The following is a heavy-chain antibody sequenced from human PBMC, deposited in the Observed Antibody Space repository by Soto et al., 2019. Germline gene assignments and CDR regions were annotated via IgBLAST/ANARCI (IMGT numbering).Heavy chain of an antibody. CDR3: AKEGCSGGSCYMIFGY. J-gene: IGHJ4*02. CDR2: ISSSSSYI. Sequence: GGSLRLSCAASGFTFSSYSMNWVRQAPGKGLEWVSSISSSSSYIYYADSVKGRFTISRDNAKNTLYLQMNSLRAEDTAVYYCAKEGCSGGSCYMIFGYWGQGTLVTVSS. CDR1: GFTFSSYS. V-gene: IGHV3-21*04. D-gene: IGHD2-15*01.